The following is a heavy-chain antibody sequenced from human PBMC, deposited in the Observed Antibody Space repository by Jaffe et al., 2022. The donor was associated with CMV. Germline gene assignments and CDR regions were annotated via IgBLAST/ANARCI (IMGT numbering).Heavy chain of an antibody. J-gene: IGHJ5*02. CDR1: GFSLSTSGMC. V-gene: IGHV2-70*15. CDR3: ARTRWGELPPRTWFDP. Sequence: QVTLRESGPALVKPTQTLTLTCTFSGFSLSTSGMCVSWIRQPPGKALEWLARIDWDDDKYYSTSLKTRLTISKDTSKNQVVLTMTNMDPVDTATYYCARTRWGELPPRTWFDPWGQGTLVTVSS. D-gene: IGHD3-16*01. CDR2: IDWDDDK.